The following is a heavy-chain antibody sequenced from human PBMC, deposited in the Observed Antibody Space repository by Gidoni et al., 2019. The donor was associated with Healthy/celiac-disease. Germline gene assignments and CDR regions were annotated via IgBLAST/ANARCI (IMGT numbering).Heavy chain of an antibody. J-gene: IGHJ4*02. V-gene: IGHV4-39*01. D-gene: IGHD3-22*01. CDR1: GGSISSSSYY. CDR2: IYYSGRT. Sequence: QLQLQESGPGLVKPSETLSLTCTVSGGSISSSSYYWGWIRQPPGKGLEWIGSIYYSGRTYYNPSLKSRVTISVDTSKNQFSLKLSSVTAADTAVYYCVLGPDYYDSSGYYSSWGQGTLVTVSS. CDR3: VLGPDYYDSSGYYSS.